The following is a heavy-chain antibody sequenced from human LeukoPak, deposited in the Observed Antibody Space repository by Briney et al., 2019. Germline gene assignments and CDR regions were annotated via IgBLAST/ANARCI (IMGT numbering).Heavy chain of an antibody. J-gene: IGHJ3*02. CDR2: ISSSVTTI. D-gene: IGHD2-15*01. V-gene: IGHV3-11*01. Sequence: GGSLRLSCAASGFTFSDYYMSWIRQAPGKGLEWVSYISSSVTTIYYADSVKGRFTISRDNAKNSLYLQMNSLRAEDTAVYYCARTFLLHAFDIWGQGTMVTVSS. CDR1: GFTFSDYY. CDR3: ARTFLLHAFDI.